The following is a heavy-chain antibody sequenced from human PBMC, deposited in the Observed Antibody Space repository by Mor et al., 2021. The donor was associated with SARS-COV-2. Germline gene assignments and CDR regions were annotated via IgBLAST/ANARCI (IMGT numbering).Heavy chain of an antibody. CDR2: KWYYGSNK. CDR3: ARLVDAFDI. Sequence: AVKWYYGSNKYYADSVKGRFTISRDNSKNTLYLQMNSLRAEDTAVYYCARLVDAFDIWGQGTMVTVSS. J-gene: IGHJ3*02. V-gene: IGHV3-33*01.